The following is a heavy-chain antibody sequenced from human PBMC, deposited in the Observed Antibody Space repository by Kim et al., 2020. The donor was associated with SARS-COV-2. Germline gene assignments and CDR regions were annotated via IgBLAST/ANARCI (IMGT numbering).Heavy chain of an antibody. CDR2: IISSRSTI. CDR1: GFTFSSYS. D-gene: IGHD1-26*01. J-gene: IGHJ4*02. V-gene: IGHV3-48*02. Sequence: GGSLRLSCAASGFTFSSYSMNWVRQAPGKGLEWVSYIISSRSTIYNADSVKGRFTISRDKAKNSLYLQMNSLRDEDTAVYYCARRAGWEDYWGQGTLVTISS. CDR3: ARRAGWEDY.